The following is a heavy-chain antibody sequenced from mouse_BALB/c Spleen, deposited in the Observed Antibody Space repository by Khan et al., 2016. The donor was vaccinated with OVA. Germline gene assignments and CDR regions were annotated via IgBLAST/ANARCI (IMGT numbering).Heavy chain of an antibody. V-gene: IGHV5-6*01. Sequence: EVQLQESGGDLVKPGGSLKLSCAASGFTFSTYGMSWVRQTPDKRLEWVATISSGGSYTYYRDSVKGRFTISRDNAKNTLYLQMSSLKSEDTAMYYCARLAYYYNSEGCAYWGQGTLVTVSA. CDR1: GFTFSTYG. CDR3: ARLAYYYNSEGCAY. J-gene: IGHJ3*01. D-gene: IGHD1-1*02. CDR2: ISSGGSYT.